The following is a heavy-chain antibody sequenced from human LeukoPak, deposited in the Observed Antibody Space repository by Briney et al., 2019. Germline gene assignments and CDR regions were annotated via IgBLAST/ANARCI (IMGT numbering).Heavy chain of an antibody. J-gene: IGHJ4*02. Sequence: GGSLRLSCAASGFTFSTYWMSWVRQAPGKGPEWVANIKQDGSETYYADSLKGRFTLSRDNAKNSLFLQMSCLRAEDTAIYYCARDFYDTLTGYHYYLDSWGQGTLVTVSS. D-gene: IGHD3-9*01. CDR2: IKQDGSET. CDR3: ARDFYDTLTGYHYYLDS. CDR1: GFTFSTYW. V-gene: IGHV3-7*01.